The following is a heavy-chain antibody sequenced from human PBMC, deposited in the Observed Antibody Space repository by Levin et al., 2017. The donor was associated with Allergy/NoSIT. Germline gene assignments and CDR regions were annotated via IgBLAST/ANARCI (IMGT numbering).Heavy chain of an antibody. CDR2: IKQDGSEK. D-gene: IGHD3-10*01. J-gene: IGHJ4*02. CDR3: ARAQLAWFSPFDY. Sequence: PGGSLRLSCAASGFTFSSYWMSWVRQAPGKGLEWVANIKQDGSEKYYVDSVKGRFTISRDNAKNSLYLQMNSLRAEDTAVYYCARAQLAWFSPFDYWGQGTLVTVSS. V-gene: IGHV3-7*01. CDR1: GFTFSSYW.